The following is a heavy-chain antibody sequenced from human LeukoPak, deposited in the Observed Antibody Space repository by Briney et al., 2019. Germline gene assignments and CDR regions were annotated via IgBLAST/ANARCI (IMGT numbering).Heavy chain of an antibody. D-gene: IGHD2-8*01. CDR1: GASISSGGYF. CDR3: ARALCINGICEWFDP. Sequence: SETLSLTCTVSGASISSGGYFWSWIRQPAGKGVEWIGRIETSGSTNYNPSLKSRVTISVDTSKNQFSLKLRSVTAAGTAVYYCARALCINGICEWFDPWGQGTLVTVSS. J-gene: IGHJ5*02. V-gene: IGHV4-61*02. CDR2: IETSGST.